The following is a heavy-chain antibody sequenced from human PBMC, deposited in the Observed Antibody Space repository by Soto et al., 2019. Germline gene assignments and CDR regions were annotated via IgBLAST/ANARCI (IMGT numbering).Heavy chain of an antibody. J-gene: IGHJ6*03. Sequence: NPSETLSLTCAVYGGSFSGYYWSWIRQPPGKGLEWIGEINHSGSTNYNPSLKSRVTISVDTSKNQFSLKLSSVTAADTAVYYCARGVYCSSTSCYYSYMDVWGKGTTVTVSS. CDR3: ARGVYCSSTSCYYSYMDV. CDR2: INHSGST. CDR1: GGSFSGYY. D-gene: IGHD2-2*01. V-gene: IGHV4-34*01.